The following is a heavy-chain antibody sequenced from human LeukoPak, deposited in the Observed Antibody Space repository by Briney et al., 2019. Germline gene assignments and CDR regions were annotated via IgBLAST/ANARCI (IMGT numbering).Heavy chain of an antibody. CDR3: ARQGTIVAGTLGTTFDY. CDR1: GYSFTNYW. CDR2: IYPGDSDT. J-gene: IGHJ4*02. D-gene: IGHD5-12*01. V-gene: IGHV5-51*01. Sequence: GESLKISFKASGYSFTNYWIGWVRQMPGKGLEWMGIIYPGDSDTKYSPSFQGQVTISADKSINTAYLQWSSLRASDTAMYYCARQGTIVAGTLGTTFDYWGQGTLLTVSS.